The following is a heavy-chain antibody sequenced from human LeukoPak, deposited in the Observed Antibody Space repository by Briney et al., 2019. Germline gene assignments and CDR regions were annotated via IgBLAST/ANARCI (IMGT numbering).Heavy chain of an antibody. D-gene: IGHD2/OR15-2a*01. CDR2: ISTDGTVT. J-gene: IGHJ4*02. CDR3: VRDSNLSFDY. V-gene: IGHV3-74*01. CDR1: GLTLSPYW. Sequence: PGGSLRLSCEASGLTLSPYWMHWVRQAPGKGLEWVSHISTDGTVTTYADSVKGRFTIPRDNAKSTLYLQMNSLRAEDTAVYYCVRDSNLSFDYWGQGSLVTVSS.